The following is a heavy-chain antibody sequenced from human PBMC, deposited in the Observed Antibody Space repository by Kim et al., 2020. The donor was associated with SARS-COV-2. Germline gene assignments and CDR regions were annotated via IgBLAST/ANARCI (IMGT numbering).Heavy chain of an antibody. D-gene: IGHD3-10*01. V-gene: IGHV4-39*01. CDR3: ARLFSRFGELSTPSYF. J-gene: IGHJ4*03. CDR2: IYYSGST. Sequence: SETLSLTCTVSGGSISSSSYYWGWIRQPPGKGLEWIGSIYYSGSTYYNPSLKSRVTISVDTSKNQFSLKLSSVTAADTAVYYCARLFSRFGELSTPSYF. CDR1: GGSISSSSYY.